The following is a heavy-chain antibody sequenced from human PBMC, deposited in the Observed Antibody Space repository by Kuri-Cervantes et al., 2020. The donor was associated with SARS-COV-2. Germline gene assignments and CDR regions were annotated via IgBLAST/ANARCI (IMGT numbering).Heavy chain of an antibody. V-gene: IGHV1-2*04. J-gene: IGHJ3*02. CDR1: GYTFTGYY. D-gene: IGHD3-22*01. CDR2: INPNSGGT. Sequence: ASVKVSCRASGYTFTGYYMLWMRQAPGQGLEWMGWINPNSGGTNYAQKIQGWVTMTRDTSISTVYMELSRLRSDDKAVYYFARSTPFGRLVVISHGGAFDIWGQGTMVTVSS. CDR3: ARSTPFGRLVVISHGGAFDI.